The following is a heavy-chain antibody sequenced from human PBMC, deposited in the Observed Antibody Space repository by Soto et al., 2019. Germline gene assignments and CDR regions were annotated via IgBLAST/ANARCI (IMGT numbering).Heavy chain of an antibody. CDR3: ARDYDILTGYYNYAFDI. D-gene: IGHD3-9*01. J-gene: IGHJ3*02. CDR1: GYTFTTYG. V-gene: IGHV1-18*04. CDR2: ISVYNGNI. Sequence: ASVKVSCKASGYTFTTYGISWLRQAPGQGLEWMGWISVYNGNINYVQKLQDRVTMTTDTSTSTAYMELRSLRSDDTAVYYCARDYDILTGYYNYAFDIWGQGTMVTVS.